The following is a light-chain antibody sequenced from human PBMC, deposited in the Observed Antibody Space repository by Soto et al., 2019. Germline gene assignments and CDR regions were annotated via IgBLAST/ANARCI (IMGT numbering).Light chain of an antibody. J-gene: IGKJ3*01. CDR1: QRLRSNY. Sequence: EIVLTQSPGTLSLSPGERATLSCRASQRLRSNYLAWYQQKPGQAPRLLIYAASNRAAGIPDMFSGSGSGPDYTLTISRLEPDDFAVYYCQQHGSSPFTFGPGTKVDI. V-gene: IGKV3-20*01. CDR2: AAS. CDR3: QQHGSSPFT.